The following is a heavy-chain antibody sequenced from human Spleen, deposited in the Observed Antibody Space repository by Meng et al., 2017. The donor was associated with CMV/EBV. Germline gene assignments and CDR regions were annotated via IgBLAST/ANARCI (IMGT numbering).Heavy chain of an antibody. CDR2: IYDSDNT. CDR3: ASSAYGGKFTDAFDI. V-gene: IGHV4-61*08. Sequence: SETLSLTCTVSGGSISSGDYYWSWIRQPPGKGLEWIGSIYDSDNTNYNPSLKSRVTMSVDTSKKQISLKLSSVLAADTAVYYCASSAYGGKFTDAFDIWGQGTMVTVSS. D-gene: IGHD4-23*01. J-gene: IGHJ3*02. CDR1: GGSISSGDYY.